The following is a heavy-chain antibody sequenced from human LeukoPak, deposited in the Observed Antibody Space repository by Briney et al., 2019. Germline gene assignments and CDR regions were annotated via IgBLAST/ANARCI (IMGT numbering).Heavy chain of an antibody. CDR2: ISSSSSYI. D-gene: IGHD2-15*01. J-gene: IGHJ1*01. CDR1: GFTFSSYS. CDR3: AKEVLGGPRH. Sequence: GGSLRLSCAASGFTFSSYSMNWVRQAPGKGLEWVTSISSSSSYIYYADSVKGRFTISRDNAKNTLYLQMNSLRAEDTAVYYCAKEVLGGPRHWGQGTLVTVSS. V-gene: IGHV3-21*04.